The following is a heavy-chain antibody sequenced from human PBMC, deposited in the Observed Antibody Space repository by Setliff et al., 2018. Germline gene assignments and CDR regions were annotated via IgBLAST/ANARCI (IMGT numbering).Heavy chain of an antibody. CDR3: ARVDCSSTSCYAGIYYYYMDV. Sequence: VASVKVSCKASGGTFSSYAISWVRQAPGQGLEWMGGIIPILGIANYAQKFQGRVTITADKSTSTAYMELSSLRSEDTAVYYCARVDCSSTSCYAGIYYYYMDVWGKGTTVTVSS. CDR1: GGTFSSYA. J-gene: IGHJ6*03. D-gene: IGHD2-2*01. CDR2: IIPILGIA. V-gene: IGHV1-69*10.